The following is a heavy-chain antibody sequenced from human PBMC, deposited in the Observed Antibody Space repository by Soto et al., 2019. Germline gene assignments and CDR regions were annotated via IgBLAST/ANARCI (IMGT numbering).Heavy chain of an antibody. CDR1: GGSISSYY. V-gene: IGHV4-59*01. D-gene: IGHD3-10*02. Sequence: QVQLQESGPGLVKPSETLSLTCTVSGGSISSYYWSWIRQPPGKGLEWIGFIFYSGSTSYNPSLKSRVPISTDTSEYQFSLKLNSVTAADTAVYYCASMIGDPVLSFDSWGQGTLVAVSS. CDR3: ASMIGDPVLSFDS. J-gene: IGHJ5*01. CDR2: IFYSGST.